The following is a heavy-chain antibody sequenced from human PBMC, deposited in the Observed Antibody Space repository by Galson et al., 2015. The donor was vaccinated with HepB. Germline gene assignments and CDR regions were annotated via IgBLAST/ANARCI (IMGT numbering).Heavy chain of an antibody. CDR1: RFIFSNYG. Sequence: SLRLSCAASRFIFSNYGMHWVRQAPGKGLEWVAAITYDGSDKYYVDSVKGRFTISRDNSMNTLHLQMNSLRAEDTAVYYCARDVPNSANYWADAFDIWGQGTMVTVSS. J-gene: IGHJ3*02. CDR2: ITYDGSDK. V-gene: IGHV3-30*03. CDR3: ARDVPNSANYWADAFDI. D-gene: IGHD1-26*01.